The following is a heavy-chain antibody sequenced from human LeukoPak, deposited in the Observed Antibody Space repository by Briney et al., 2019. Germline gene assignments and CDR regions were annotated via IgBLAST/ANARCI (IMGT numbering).Heavy chain of an antibody. Sequence: SETLSPTCTVSGGSISSSSYYWGWIRQPPGKGLEWIGSIYYSGNTYYNPSLKSRVTISVDTSKNQFSLELSSVTAADTAVYYCARHPTAMVSFDYWGQGTLVTVSS. CDR3: ARHPTAMVSFDY. J-gene: IGHJ4*02. V-gene: IGHV4-39*01. CDR2: IYYSGNT. CDR1: GGSISSSSYY. D-gene: IGHD2-8*01.